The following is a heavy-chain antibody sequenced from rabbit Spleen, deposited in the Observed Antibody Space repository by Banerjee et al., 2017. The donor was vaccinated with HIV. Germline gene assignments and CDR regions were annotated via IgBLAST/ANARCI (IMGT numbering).Heavy chain of an antibody. D-gene: IGHD4-1*01. CDR3: ARDTSSGWGVVSFYFNL. J-gene: IGHJ4*01. V-gene: IGHV1S40*01. CDR2: IETGSSDFT. Sequence: QSLEESGGDLVKPGASLTLTCTASGVSFSGSSYICWVRQAPGKGLEWIACIETGSSDFTYYASWAKGRFTISKTSSTTVTLQVTSLTGADTATYFCARDTSSGWGVVSFYFNLWGPGTLVTVS. CDR1: GVSFSGSSY.